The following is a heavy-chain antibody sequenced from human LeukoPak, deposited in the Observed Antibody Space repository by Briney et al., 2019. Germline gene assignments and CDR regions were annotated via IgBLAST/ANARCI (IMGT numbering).Heavy chain of an antibody. V-gene: IGHV4-4*02. D-gene: IGHD6-13*01. Sequence: SETLSLTCAVSVGSISNNNWCTWVRQRTGKELEWIGEIYHSGSTNYNPSLKSRVTISVDKSKNQFSLKLSSVTAADTAVYYCARDRYTSSWYFDSWGQGTLVTVSS. CDR1: VGSISNNNW. CDR3: ARDRYTSSWYFDS. CDR2: IYHSGST. J-gene: IGHJ4*02.